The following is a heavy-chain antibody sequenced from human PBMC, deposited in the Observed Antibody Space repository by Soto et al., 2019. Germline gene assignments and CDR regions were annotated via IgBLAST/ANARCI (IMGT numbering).Heavy chain of an antibody. D-gene: IGHD2-15*01. CDR3: AREGAAPYYYYGMDV. J-gene: IGHJ6*02. CDR2: ISSSSSYI. Sequence: GGSLRLSCAASGVTFSSYSMNWVRQALGKGLEWVSSISSSSSYIYYADSVKGRFTISRDNAKNSLYLQMNSLRAEDTAVYYCAREGAAPYYYYGMDVWGQGTTVTVSS. CDR1: GVTFSSYS. V-gene: IGHV3-21*01.